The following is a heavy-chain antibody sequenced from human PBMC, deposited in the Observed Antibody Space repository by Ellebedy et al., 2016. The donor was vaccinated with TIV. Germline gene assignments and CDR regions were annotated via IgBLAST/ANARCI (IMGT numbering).Heavy chain of an antibody. CDR1: GFTFSSYD. CDR2: IDFAGNT. V-gene: IGHV3-13*01. CDR3: ARMAWDNYYNGMDV. D-gene: IGHD1-26*01. J-gene: IGHJ6*02. Sequence: GESLKISCAASGFTFSSYDIHWVRQFTGRGLEWVSAIDFAGNTYYAASVKGRFTISRENAKNSLYLQMNSLRAGDTAVYYCARMAWDNYYNGMDVWGQGTTVTVSS.